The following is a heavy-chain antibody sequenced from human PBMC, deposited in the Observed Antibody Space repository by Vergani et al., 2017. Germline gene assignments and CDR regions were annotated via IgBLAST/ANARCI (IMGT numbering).Heavy chain of an antibody. J-gene: IGHJ4*02. CDR2: IYHSGST. CDR1: GYSISSGYY. Sequence: QVQLQESGPGLVKPSETLSLTCAVSGYSISSGYYWGWIRQPPGKGLEWIGSIYHSGSTYYNPSLKSRVTISVDTSKNQFSLKLSSVTAADTALYYCARRRGMGAAADIGFDYWGQGTLVTVSS. V-gene: IGHV4-38-2*01. CDR3: ARRRGMGAAADIGFDY. D-gene: IGHD6-13*01.